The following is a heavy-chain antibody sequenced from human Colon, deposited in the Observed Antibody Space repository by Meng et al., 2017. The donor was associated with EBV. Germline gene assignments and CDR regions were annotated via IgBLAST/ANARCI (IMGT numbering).Heavy chain of an antibody. CDR3: VRDTRRGGGWFNP. CDR2: IKHGVNI. J-gene: IGHJ5*02. V-gene: IGHV4-30-2*01. CDR1: GDLSTSGDYS. D-gene: IGHD3-10*01. Sequence: QEPSRGRQGSFRTLHLHCVFAGDLSTSGDYSCTCIRQPPGKGLECMGYIKHGVNIYYTPSLRSRVTISVDKSRNQFSLKLTSVSAADTAVYYCVRDTRRGGGWFNPWGQGTLVTVSS.